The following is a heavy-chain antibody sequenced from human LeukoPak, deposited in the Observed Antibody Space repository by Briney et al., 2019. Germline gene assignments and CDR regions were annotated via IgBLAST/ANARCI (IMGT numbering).Heavy chain of an antibody. CDR3: GREIQAPGKTLEY. CDR2: ISSSSNYI. J-gene: IGHJ4*02. Sequence: GGSLRLSCAASGFTFSSYNMNWVRQAPGKGLEWVSSISSSSNYIYYADSVKGRFTISRDNAKNTLYLQMNSLRGEDTAVYYCGREIQAPGKTLEYWGQGTLVTVSS. V-gene: IGHV3-21*01. CDR1: GFTFSSYN.